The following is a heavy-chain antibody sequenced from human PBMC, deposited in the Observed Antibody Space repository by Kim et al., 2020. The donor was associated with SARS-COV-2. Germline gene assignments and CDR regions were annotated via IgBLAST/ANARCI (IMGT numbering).Heavy chain of an antibody. V-gene: IGHV1-46*01. Sequence: ASVKVSCKASGYTFTSYYMHWVRQAPGQGLEWMGIINPSGGSTSYAQKFQGRVTMTRDTSTSTVYMELSSLRSEDTAVYYCARDPGLVGATTGSYGMDVWGQGTTVTVSS. CDR2: INPSGGST. CDR1: GYTFTSYY. D-gene: IGHD1-26*01. CDR3: ARDPGLVGATTGSYGMDV. J-gene: IGHJ6*02.